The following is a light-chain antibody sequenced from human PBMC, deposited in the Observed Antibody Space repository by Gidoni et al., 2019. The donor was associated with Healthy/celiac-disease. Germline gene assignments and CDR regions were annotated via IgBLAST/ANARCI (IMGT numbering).Light chain of an antibody. CDR1: QSVSSSY. Sequence: DIVFTQSPGTLSLSPGERATLSCRASQSVSSSYLAWYQQKPVQAPRLLIYGASSRATGIPDRFSGSGSGTDFTLNISRLEPEDFAVYYCQQYGSSPQTFGQGTKVEIK. J-gene: IGKJ1*01. CDR3: QQYGSSPQT. CDR2: GAS. V-gene: IGKV3-20*01.